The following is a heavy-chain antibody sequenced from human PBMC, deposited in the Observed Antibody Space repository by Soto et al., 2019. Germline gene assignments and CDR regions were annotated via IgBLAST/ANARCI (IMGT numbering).Heavy chain of an antibody. V-gene: IGHV4-30-4*01. D-gene: IGHD4-17*01. J-gene: IGHJ6*02. CDR1: GGSISSGDYY. CDR3: ARDSVYAVTTVGYYYGMDV. Sequence: QVQLQESGPGLVKPSQTLSLTCTASGGSISSGDYYWSWIRQPPGKGLEWIGYIYYSGSTYYNPSLKSRVTISVDTSKNQFALKLSSVTAADTAVYYCARDSVYAVTTVGYYYGMDVWGQGTTVTVSS. CDR2: IYYSGST.